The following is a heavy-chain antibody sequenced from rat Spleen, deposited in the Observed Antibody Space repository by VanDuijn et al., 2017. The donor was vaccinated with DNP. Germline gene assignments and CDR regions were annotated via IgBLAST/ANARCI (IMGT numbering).Heavy chain of an antibody. V-gene: IGHV5-7*01. CDR1: GLTFSDYN. J-gene: IGHJ4*01. D-gene: IGHD1-6*01. CDR3: ARFMYTTDYYYPYYYAMDA. CDR2: ISYDGLNT. Sequence: EVQLVESGGGLVQPGGSLKLSCAASGLTFSDYNMAWVRQAPKKGLEWVATISYDGLNTYYRDSVKGRFTISRDNAKSTLYLQMDSLESEDTATYYCARFMYTTDYYYPYYYAMDAWGQGTSVTVSS.